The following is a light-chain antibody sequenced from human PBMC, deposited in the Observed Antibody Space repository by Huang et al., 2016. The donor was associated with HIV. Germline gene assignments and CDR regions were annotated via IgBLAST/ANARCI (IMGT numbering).Light chain of an antibody. CDR2: LGS. V-gene: IGKV2-28*01. CDR1: QSLLHSDGNNY. Sequence: DVVMTQSPLSLPVTPGEPASISCRSSQSLLHSDGNNYFDWYLQKPGQSPQLLIYLGSNRASGVPERFSGSGSCTDFTLKISRVEAEDVGVYYCMQGLRTPRTFGQGTRLEIK. J-gene: IGKJ2*01. CDR3: MQGLRTPRT.